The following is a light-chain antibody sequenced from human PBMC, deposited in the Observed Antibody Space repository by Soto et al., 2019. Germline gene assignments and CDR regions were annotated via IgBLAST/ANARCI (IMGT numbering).Light chain of an antibody. J-gene: IGKJ2*01. CDR2: GAS. V-gene: IGKV3-15*01. CDR3: QHYNNWPFT. Sequence: IVMTQSPATLSVSPGERATLSCRASQSVSTNLAWYQQKPGQPPSLVVYGASARATGIPARFSGSGSGTEFTLTISSLQSEDFAVYYCQHYNNWPFTFGQGTKLEIE. CDR1: QSVSTN.